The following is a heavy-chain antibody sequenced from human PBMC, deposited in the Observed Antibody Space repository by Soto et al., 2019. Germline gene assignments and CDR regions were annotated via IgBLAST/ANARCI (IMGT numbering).Heavy chain of an antibody. CDR3: ARLTRGVYDLDRLWEKFDS. J-gene: IGHJ4*02. V-gene: IGHV2-5*02. Sequence: QITVKASGLTLVKPTETLTLTCTFSGFSLSTYGMGVGWIRQPPGKALEWLALIYWDDDKRYSPSLGSRLTITKDTSQNQVDLTMTNMDPVDTATYYCARLTRGVYDLDRLWEKFDSWGQGTLVTVSS. CDR1: GFSLSTYGMG. D-gene: IGHD5-12*01. CDR2: IYWDDDK.